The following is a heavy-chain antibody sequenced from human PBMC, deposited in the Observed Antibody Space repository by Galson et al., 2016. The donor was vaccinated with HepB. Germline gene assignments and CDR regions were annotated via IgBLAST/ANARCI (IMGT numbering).Heavy chain of an antibody. CDR3: AKGISVAGVNGLPSDY. CDR1: GFTFSSDA. D-gene: IGHD6-19*01. CDR2: ISASGAGT. J-gene: IGHJ2*01. V-gene: IGHV3-23*01. Sequence: SLRLSCAASGFTFSSDAMSWVRQAPEKGLEWVSGISASGAGTYYADSVKGRFTISRDNFKNTLYLQMNSLRAEDTAVYYCAKGISVAGVNGLPSDYWGRGTLVTVSS.